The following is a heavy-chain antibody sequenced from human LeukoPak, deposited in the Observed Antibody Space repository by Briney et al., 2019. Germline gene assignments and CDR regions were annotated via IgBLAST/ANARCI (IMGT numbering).Heavy chain of an antibody. V-gene: IGHV4-31*03. J-gene: IGHJ5*02. CDR2: IYYSGST. Sequence: PSETLSLTCTVSGGSISSGGYYWSWIRQHPGKGLEWIGYIYYSGSTYYNPSLKSRVTISVDTPKNQFSLKLSFVTAADTDVYYCAREAISPHRKDIVVVVAASSFNNWFDPWGQGTLVTVSS. D-gene: IGHD2-15*01. CDR1: GGSISSGGYY. CDR3: AREAISPHRKDIVVVVAASSFNNWFDP.